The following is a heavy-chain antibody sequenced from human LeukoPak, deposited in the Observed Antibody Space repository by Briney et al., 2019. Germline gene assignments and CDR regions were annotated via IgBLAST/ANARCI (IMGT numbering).Heavy chain of an antibody. J-gene: IGHJ6*02. V-gene: IGHV1-2*02. Sequence: GASVKVSCKASGYTFSGSVMNWVRRAPGQELEGLGWINLKSGGTNYAQKFQGRVTMTRDTSISTAYMELSRLRSDDTAVYYCARDSHSASRGIYYYYYGMDVWGQGTTVTVSS. CDR3: ARDSHSASRGIYYYYYGMDV. D-gene: IGHD6-13*01. CDR2: INLKSGGT. CDR1: GYTFSGSV.